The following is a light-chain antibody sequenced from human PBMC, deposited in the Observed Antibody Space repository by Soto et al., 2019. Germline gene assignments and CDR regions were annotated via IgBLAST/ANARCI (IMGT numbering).Light chain of an antibody. Sequence: EIVLTQSPATLSLSPGERATLSCRASQSVSSYLAWYQQKPGQAPSLLIYDASYRATGIPARFSCSGSATDFTLTISSIEPEDLAVYYCQQRSNWTTYSFGQGTKLEIK. CDR2: DAS. J-gene: IGKJ2*01. CDR1: QSVSSY. CDR3: QQRSNWTTYS. V-gene: IGKV3-11*01.